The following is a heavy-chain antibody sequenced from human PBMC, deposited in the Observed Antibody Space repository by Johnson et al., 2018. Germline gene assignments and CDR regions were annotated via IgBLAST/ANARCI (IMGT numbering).Heavy chain of an antibody. CDR1: GYSFTSYW. Sequence: VQLVQSGAEVKKPGESLKISCKGSGYSFTSYWIAWVRQMPGKGLEWMGIIYPGDSDTRYSPSFQGQVTISADKSISTAYLQWSSLKASDTAMYYCARRTTVFRVGRSFDPWGQGTLVTVSS. CDR2: IYPGDSDT. V-gene: IGHV5-51*01. J-gene: IGHJ5*02. CDR3: ARRTTVFRVGRSFDP. D-gene: IGHD3-3*01.